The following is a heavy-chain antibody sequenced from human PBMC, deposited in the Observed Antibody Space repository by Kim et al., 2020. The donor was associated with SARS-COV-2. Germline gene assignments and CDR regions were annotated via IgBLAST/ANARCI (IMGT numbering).Heavy chain of an antibody. CDR3: AEDDGHFYGSGSYN. V-gene: IGHV3-23*01. D-gene: IGHD3-10*01. Sequence: YADSVKGRVTISRDNSKNILFLQMNSLRAEDTAVYYCAEDDGHFYGSGSYNWGQGTLVTVSS. J-gene: IGHJ4*02.